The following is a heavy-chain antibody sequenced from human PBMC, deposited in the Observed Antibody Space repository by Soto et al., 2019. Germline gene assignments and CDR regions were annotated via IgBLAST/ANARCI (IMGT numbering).Heavy chain of an antibody. CDR2: ISGPGDNT. D-gene: IGHD5-12*01. J-gene: IGHJ4*02. CDR1: GFTFGDYA. Sequence: GGSLRLSCAASGFTFGDYAMSWVRQAPGKGLEWVSLISGPGDNTYYADSVKGLFTISRDNSKNTLYLQMNSLRAEDTAEYYYAKNMGYEPPYYFDYWGQGTLVTVSS. V-gene: IGHV3-23*01. CDR3: AKNMGYEPPYYFDY.